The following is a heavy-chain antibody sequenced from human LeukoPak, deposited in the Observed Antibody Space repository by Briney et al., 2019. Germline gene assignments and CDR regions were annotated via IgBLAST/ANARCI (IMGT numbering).Heavy chain of an antibody. CDR2: IYSGGST. CDR1: GFTVSSNY. Sequence: HPGGSLRLSCAASGFTVSSNYMSWVRQAPGKGLEWVSVIYSGGSTYYADSVKGRFTISRDNSKNTLYLQMNSLRAEDTAVYYCARYYGSGSTSFDYWGQGTLVTVSS. CDR3: ARYYGSGSTSFDY. V-gene: IGHV3-53*01. J-gene: IGHJ4*02. D-gene: IGHD3-10*01.